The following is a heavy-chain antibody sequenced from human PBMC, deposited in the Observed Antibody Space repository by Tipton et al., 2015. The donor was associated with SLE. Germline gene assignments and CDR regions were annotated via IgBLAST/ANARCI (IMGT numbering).Heavy chain of an antibody. CDR2: IYYSGST. CDR1: GGSISSYY. CDR3: ARGGYLCSGGFDC. D-gene: IGHD2-15*01. V-gene: IGHV4-59*12. J-gene: IGHJ4*02. Sequence: LRLSCTVSGGSISSYYWSWIRQPPGKGLEWIGYIYYSGSTNYSPSLKSRVTISVDTSKNQFSLKLSSVTAADTAVYYCARGGYLCSGGFDCWGQGSLVTVSS.